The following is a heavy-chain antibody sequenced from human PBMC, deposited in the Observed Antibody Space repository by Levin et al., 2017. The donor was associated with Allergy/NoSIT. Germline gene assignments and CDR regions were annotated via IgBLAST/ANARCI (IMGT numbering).Heavy chain of an antibody. Sequence: GESLKISCAASGFIFNNYAMSWVRQAPGKGLEWVSAISRGGNTFYPDSVKGRFTISRDNSKNTLYLQMSSLRAEDAALYFCARAEAYGTGWYGKNDYWGQGTLATVSS. CDR1: GFIFNNYA. J-gene: IGHJ4*02. D-gene: IGHD6-19*01. V-gene: IGHV3-23*01. CDR2: ISRGGNT. CDR3: ARAEAYGTGWYGKNDY.